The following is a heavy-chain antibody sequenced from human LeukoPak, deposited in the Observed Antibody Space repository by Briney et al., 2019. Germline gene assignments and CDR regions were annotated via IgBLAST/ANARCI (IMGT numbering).Heavy chain of an antibody. Sequence: ASVKVSCKASGGTFSSYAISWVRQAPGQGLEWMGRINPNSGGTNYAQKFQGRVTMTRDTSISTAYMELSRLRSDDTAVYYCAREGVQLWSYDYWGQGTLVTVSS. V-gene: IGHV1-2*06. CDR3: AREGVQLWSYDY. D-gene: IGHD5-18*01. J-gene: IGHJ4*02. CDR2: INPNSGGT. CDR1: GGTFSSYA.